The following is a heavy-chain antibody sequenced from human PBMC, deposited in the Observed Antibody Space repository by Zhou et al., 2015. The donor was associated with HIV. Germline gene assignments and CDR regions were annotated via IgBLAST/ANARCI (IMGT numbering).Heavy chain of an antibody. CDR3: AKDFSSDTSGTVFDN. V-gene: IGHV3-43*01. J-gene: IGHJ4*02. CDR2: INWSGTTT. CDR1: GFAFDDFT. D-gene: IGHD3-22*01. Sequence: EVQLVESGGVVVQPGGSLRLSCAASGFAFDDFTMHWVRQAPGKGLEWVSLINWSGTTTFYIDSVRGRFTISRDNTKNSLYLQMDSLRIEDTALYYCAKDFSSDTSGTVFDNWGQGTLVTVSS.